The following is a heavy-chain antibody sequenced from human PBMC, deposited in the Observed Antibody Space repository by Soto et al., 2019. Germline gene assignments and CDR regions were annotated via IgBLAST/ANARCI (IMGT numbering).Heavy chain of an antibody. J-gene: IGHJ5*02. D-gene: IGHD2-2*02. CDR3: ARRFCSSTSCYTNNWFDP. CDR1: GGSFSGYY. Sequence: QVQLQQWGAGLLKPSETLSLTCAVYGGSFSGYYWSWIRQPPWKGLEWIGEISHSGSTNYNPSLKSRVTISVDTSKNQFSLKLSSVTAADTAVYYCARRFCSSTSCYTNNWFDPWGLGTLVTVSS. CDR2: ISHSGST. V-gene: IGHV4-34*01.